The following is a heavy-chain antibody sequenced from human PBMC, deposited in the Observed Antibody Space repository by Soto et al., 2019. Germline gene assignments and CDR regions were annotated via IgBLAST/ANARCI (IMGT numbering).Heavy chain of an antibody. CDR3: ARGNNGMDV. CDR2: INADGSTT. Sequence: GGSLRLSYTASGFTFTNYWMHWVRQAPGKGLMWVSRINADGSTTTYADSVKGRFTISRDNAKNTLYLQLNSLRVEDTAVYYCARGNNGMDVWGKGTTVTVSS. J-gene: IGHJ6*04. CDR1: GFTFTNYW. V-gene: IGHV3-74*01.